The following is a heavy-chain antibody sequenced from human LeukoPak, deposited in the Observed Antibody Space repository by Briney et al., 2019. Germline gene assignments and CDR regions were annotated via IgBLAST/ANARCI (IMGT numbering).Heavy chain of an antibody. D-gene: IGHD6-19*01. CDR2: IYYSGST. Sequence: SETLSLTCTGSGGSISDSSYYWGWIRQPPGKGLEWIGSIYYSGSTYYNPSLKSRVTISVDTSKNQFSLKLSSVTAADTAVYYCARSYSSGWYYYYYYMDVWGKGTTVTISS. V-gene: IGHV4-39*01. J-gene: IGHJ6*03. CDR3: ARSYSSGWYYYYYYMDV. CDR1: GGSISDSSYY.